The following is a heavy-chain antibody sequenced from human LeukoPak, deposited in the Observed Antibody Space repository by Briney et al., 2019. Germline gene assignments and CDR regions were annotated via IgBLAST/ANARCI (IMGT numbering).Heavy chain of an antibody. D-gene: IGHD3-3*01. CDR1: GFTFSNAW. V-gene: IGHV3-15*01. CDR2: IKSRTDGGTT. CDR3: TTEYYDFWSGYPDYYYGMDV. J-gene: IGHJ6*02. Sequence: PGGSLRLSCAASGFTFSNAWMSWVRQAPGKRQEWVGRIKSRTDGGTTDYAAPVKGRFTISRDDSKNTLYLQMNSLKTEDTAVYYCTTEYYDFWSGYPDYYYGMDVWGQGTTVTVSS.